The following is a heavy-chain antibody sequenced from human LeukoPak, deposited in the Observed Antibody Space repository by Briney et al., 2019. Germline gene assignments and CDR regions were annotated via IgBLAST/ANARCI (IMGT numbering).Heavy chain of an antibody. Sequence: SETLSLTCTVSGDSISGDYWSWIPKSPGKGLEWIGYFHHTAGTRYNPSLQSRVTISIDTSRNHFSLKLNSLSAADTAVYFCARLLDYDSSGDPDTFDIWGQGTMVTVSS. CDR1: GDSISGDY. D-gene: IGHD3-22*01. J-gene: IGHJ3*02. CDR3: ARLLDYDSSGDPDTFDI. CDR2: FHHTAGT. V-gene: IGHV4-59*08.